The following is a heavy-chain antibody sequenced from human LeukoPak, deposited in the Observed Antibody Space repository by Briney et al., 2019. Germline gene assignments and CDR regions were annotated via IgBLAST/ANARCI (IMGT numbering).Heavy chain of an antibody. D-gene: IGHD3-10*01. CDR2: INHSGST. Sequence: SETLSLTCAVYGGSFSGYYWSWIRQPPGKGLEWIWEINHSGSTNYNPSLKSRVTISVDTSKNQFSLKLSSVTAADTAVYYCAREIFMVRGVRDWGQGTLVTVSS. CDR3: AREIFMVRGVRD. V-gene: IGHV4-34*01. CDR1: GGSFSGYY. J-gene: IGHJ4*02.